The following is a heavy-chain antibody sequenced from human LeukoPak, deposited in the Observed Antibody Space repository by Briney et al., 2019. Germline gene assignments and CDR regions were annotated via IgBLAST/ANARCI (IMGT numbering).Heavy chain of an antibody. D-gene: IGHD6-19*01. CDR1: GFTFNNYN. V-gene: IGHV3-48*04. Sequence: HPGGSLRLSCAASGFTFNNYNMNWVRQAPGKGLEWISHISSSSYTINYADSVKGRFTASRDNVKKSLYLQMSSLRVEDTAVYYCAREAEQWNGNWSDPWGQGTLVTVSS. J-gene: IGHJ5*02. CDR3: AREAEQWNGNWSDP. CDR2: ISSSSYTI.